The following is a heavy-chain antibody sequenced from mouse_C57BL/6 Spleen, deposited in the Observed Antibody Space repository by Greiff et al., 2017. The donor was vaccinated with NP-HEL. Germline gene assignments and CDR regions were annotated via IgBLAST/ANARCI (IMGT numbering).Heavy chain of an antibody. CDR2: IYPGSGNT. CDR3: ARSTVVAKGNAMDY. V-gene: IGHV1-76*01. CDR1: GYTFTDYY. J-gene: IGHJ4*01. Sequence: QVHVKQSGAELVRPGASVKLSCKASGYTFTDYYINWVKQRPGQGLEWIARIYPGSGNTYYNEKFKGKATLTAEKSSSTAYMQLSSLTSEDSAVYFCARSTVVAKGNAMDYWGQGTSVTVSS. D-gene: IGHD1-1*01.